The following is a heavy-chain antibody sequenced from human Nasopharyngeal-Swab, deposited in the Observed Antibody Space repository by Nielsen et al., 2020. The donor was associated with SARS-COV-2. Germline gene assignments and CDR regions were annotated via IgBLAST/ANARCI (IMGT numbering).Heavy chain of an antibody. Sequence: GESLKISCAASGFTFSSYSMNWVRQAPGKGLEWVSYISSSSSYIYYADSVKGRFTISRDNAKNSLYLQMNSLRAEDTAVYYCARGEVTTMGYWGQGTLVTVSS. J-gene: IGHJ4*02. CDR2: ISSSSSYI. CDR1: GFTFSSYS. V-gene: IGHV3-21*05. D-gene: IGHD4-17*01. CDR3: ARGEVTTMGY.